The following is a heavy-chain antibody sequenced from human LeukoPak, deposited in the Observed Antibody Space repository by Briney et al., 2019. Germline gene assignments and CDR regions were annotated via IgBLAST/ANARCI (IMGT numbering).Heavy chain of an antibody. Sequence: SVKASCKASEGTFSNYAINWVRQAPGQGLEWMGGIIPIFGTANYAQKFQGRVTITADKSTSTAYMELSSLRSEGTAVYYCAREGGGWPPRTGTFDYWGQGTLVTVSS. CDR2: IIPIFGTA. V-gene: IGHV1-69*06. J-gene: IGHJ4*02. CDR1: EGTFSNYA. CDR3: AREGGGWPPRTGTFDY. D-gene: IGHD1-14*01.